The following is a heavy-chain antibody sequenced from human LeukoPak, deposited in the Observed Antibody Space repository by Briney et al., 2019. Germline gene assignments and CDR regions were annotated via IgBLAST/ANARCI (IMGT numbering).Heavy chain of an antibody. J-gene: IGHJ4*02. CDR2: ISHSGSP. CDR1: GGSISSYY. CDR3: ARDAAAGYSLAC. Sequence: SETLPLTCTVSGGSISSYYWSWIRQPPGKGLEWIGEISHSGSPNYNPSLKSRLTISVDLPKNQFSLDLRSVTAADTAVYYYARDAAAGYSLACWGQGTLVTVSS. D-gene: IGHD6-13*01. V-gene: IGHV4-59*12.